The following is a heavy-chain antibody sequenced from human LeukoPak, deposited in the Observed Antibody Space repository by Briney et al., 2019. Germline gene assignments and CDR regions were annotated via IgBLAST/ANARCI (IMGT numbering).Heavy chain of an antibody. CDR3: ARGDGSGSYYMYYYYGMDV. V-gene: IGHV4-59*01. D-gene: IGHD3-10*01. Sequence: NPSETLSLTCTVSGGSICSYYWSWIRQPPGKGLEWIGYIYYSGSTNYNPSLKSRVTISVDTSKNQFSLKLSSVTAADTAVYYCARGDGSGSYYMYYYYGMDVWGQGTTVTVSS. J-gene: IGHJ6*02. CDR1: GGSICSYY. CDR2: IYYSGST.